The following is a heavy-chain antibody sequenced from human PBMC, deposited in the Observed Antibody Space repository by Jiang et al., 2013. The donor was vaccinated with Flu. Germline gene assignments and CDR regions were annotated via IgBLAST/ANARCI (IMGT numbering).Heavy chain of an antibody. CDR1: GGSISSGDYY. CDR3: ARDDPGVVPFDY. J-gene: IGHJ4*02. CDR2: IYFSGST. D-gene: IGHD2-2*01. Sequence: GLVKPSQTLSLTCTVSGGSISSGDYYWSWIRQHPGKGLEWIGCIYFSGSTYYNPALKSRVTISVDTSKKQFSLKLSSVTAADTAVYYCARDDPGVVPFDYWGQGTLVTVSS. V-gene: IGHV4-31*03.